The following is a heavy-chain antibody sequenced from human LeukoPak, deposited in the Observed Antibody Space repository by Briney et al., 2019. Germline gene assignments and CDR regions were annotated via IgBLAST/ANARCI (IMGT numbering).Heavy chain of an antibody. J-gene: IGHJ4*02. CDR1: GGSISRYY. D-gene: IGHD4-23*01. V-gene: IGHV4-59*08. Sequence: ASETLSLTCTVSGGSISRYYWSWIRQPPGKGLEWIGYKDYSGSTNYNRSLKSRVTISVDTSKNQFSLKLSSVTAADTAVYYCARGVTRGYNYDYWGQGTLVTVSS. CDR3: ARGVTRGYNYDY. CDR2: KDYSGST.